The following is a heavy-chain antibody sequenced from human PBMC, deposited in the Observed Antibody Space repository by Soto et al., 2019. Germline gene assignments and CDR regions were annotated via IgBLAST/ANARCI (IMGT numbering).Heavy chain of an antibody. D-gene: IGHD3-16*02. CDR2: ISSSGTT. CDR1: GGSITSANYY. J-gene: IGHJ5*02. Sequence: QVQLQESGPGLVKPSQTLSLSCSISGGSITSANYYWTWIRLFPGKGLVWIGSISSSGTTQYNPSLKSRATISLDTSNNQFSLEVKSATAADTAVYYCARMGLHLGELSRNWFDPWGQGSLVTVSS. V-gene: IGHV4-31*03. CDR3: ARMGLHLGELSRNWFDP.